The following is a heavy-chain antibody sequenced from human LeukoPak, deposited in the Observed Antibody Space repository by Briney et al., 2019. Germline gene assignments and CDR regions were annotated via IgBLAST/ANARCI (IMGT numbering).Heavy chain of an antibody. V-gene: IGHV4-34*01. CDR3: ASGGNYDILTGPSELDY. J-gene: IGHJ4*02. CDR2: INHSGST. CDR1: GGSFSGYY. D-gene: IGHD3-9*01. Sequence: PSETLSLTCAVYGGSFSGYYWSWIRQPPGKGLEWIGEINHSGSTNYNPSLKSRVTISVDTSKNQFSLKLSSVTAADTAVYYCASGGNYDILTGPSELDYWGQGTLVTVSS.